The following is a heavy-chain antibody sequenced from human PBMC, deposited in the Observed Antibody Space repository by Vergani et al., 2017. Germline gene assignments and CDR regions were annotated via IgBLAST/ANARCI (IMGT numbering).Heavy chain of an antibody. V-gene: IGHV3-21*01. CDR1: GFTFSSYS. J-gene: IGHJ6*03. D-gene: IGHD6-13*01. CDR3: ARDRGAAAGEGLYYYYDMDV. Sequence: EVQLVESGGGLVKPGGSLRLSCAASGFTFSSYSMNWVRQAPGKGLEWVSSISSSSSYIYYADSVKGRFTISRDNAKNSLYLQMNSLRAEDTAVYYCARDRGAAAGEGLYYYYDMDVWGKGTTVTVSS. CDR2: ISSSSSYI.